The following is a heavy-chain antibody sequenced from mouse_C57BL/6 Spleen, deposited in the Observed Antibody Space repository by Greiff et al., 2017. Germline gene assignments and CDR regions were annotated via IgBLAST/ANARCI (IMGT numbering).Heavy chain of an antibody. D-gene: IGHD2-10*02. J-gene: IGHJ2*01. CDR3: ARGLYGSICFDY. CDR1: GFNINDYE. CDR2: IVPDDGGT. Sequence: EVNLMESGAELVKPGASVKLSCTASGFNINDYEMHWVKQTPEQGLEWIGTIVPDDGGTNYAQNFKGKATISADKSSNTAYLQLRSLTSEDTAVYYCARGLYGSICFDYWGQGTPLTVSS. V-gene: IGHV14-2*01.